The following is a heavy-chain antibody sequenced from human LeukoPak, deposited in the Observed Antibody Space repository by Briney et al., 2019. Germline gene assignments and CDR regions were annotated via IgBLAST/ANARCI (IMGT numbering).Heavy chain of an antibody. CDR1: GFTFSSYA. Sequence: GGSLRLSCAASGFTFSSYAMSWVRQAPGKGLEWVSAISGSGGSTYYADSVKGRFTISRDNSKNTLYLQMNSLRAEDTAVYCCAKSMVRGVIKRSFDYWGQGTLVTVSS. V-gene: IGHV3-23*01. D-gene: IGHD3-10*01. CDR2: ISGSGGST. CDR3: AKSMVRGVIKRSFDY. J-gene: IGHJ4*02.